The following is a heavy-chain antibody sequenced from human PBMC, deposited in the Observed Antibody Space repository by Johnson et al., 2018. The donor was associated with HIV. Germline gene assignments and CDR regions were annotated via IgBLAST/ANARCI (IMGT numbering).Heavy chain of an antibody. J-gene: IGHJ3*02. CDR2: ISGNGFST. CDR1: EFTFSGYA. Sequence: VQLVESGGGLVQPGDSLRLLCAASEFTFSGYAMSWVRQAPGKGLEWVSGISGNGFSTYYADSVRGRFTISRDNAQNTLNLQINTLRDEETAVSYCARVREMATKRRAFDIWGQGTMVTVSS. D-gene: IGHD5-24*01. V-gene: IGHV3-23*04. CDR3: ARVREMATKRRAFDI.